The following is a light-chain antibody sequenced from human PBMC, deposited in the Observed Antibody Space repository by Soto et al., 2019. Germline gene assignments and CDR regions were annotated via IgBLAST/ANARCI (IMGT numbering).Light chain of an antibody. CDR3: QQTSNWPPEIT. CDR2: AAS. J-gene: IGKJ5*01. V-gene: IGKV1-16*02. Sequence: DIQLTPSPSSLSASVADRGTVTFRASQGISNYLAWFQQKPGKAPKSLIDAASSLQSGVPSKFSGSGSAKDFTLTISSLEPEHFAVYYCQQTSNWPPEITFGQGTRLEIK. CDR1: QGISNY.